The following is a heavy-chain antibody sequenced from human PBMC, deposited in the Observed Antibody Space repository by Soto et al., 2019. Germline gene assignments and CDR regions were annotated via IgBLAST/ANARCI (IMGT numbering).Heavy chain of an antibody. Sequence: GGSLRLSCAASGFTFSSYWMHWVRQAPGKGLVWVSRINSDGSSTSYADSVKGRFTISRDNAKNTLYLQMNSLRAEDTAVYYCAHGTRRPADYYYYGMDVWGQGTTVTVSS. D-gene: IGHD2-2*01. V-gene: IGHV3-74*01. CDR2: INSDGSST. CDR3: AHGTRRPADYYYYGMDV. J-gene: IGHJ6*02. CDR1: GFTFSSYW.